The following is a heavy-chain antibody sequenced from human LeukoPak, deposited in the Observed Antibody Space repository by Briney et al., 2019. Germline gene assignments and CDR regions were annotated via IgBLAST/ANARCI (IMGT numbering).Heavy chain of an antibody. Sequence: PSETLSLTCAVYGGSFSGYYWSWIRQPPGKGLEWIGEINHSGSTNYNPSLKSRVTISVDTSKNQFSLKLSSVTAADTAVYYCARRASRQQLGRWGQGTMVTVSS. CDR1: GGSFSGYY. V-gene: IGHV4-34*01. D-gene: IGHD6-13*01. CDR3: ARRASRQQLGR. J-gene: IGHJ3*01. CDR2: INHSGST.